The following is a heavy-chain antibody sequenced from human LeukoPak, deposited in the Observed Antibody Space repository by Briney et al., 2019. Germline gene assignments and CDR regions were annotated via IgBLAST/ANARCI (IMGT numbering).Heavy chain of an antibody. V-gene: IGHV4-59*12. CDR3: ARDAAYYYDSSGMNLFDP. CDR1: GGSISSYY. D-gene: IGHD3-22*01. CDR2: IYYSGST. Sequence: SETLSLTCTVSGGSISSYYWSWIRQPPGKGLEWIGYIYYSGSTNYNPSLKSRVTISVDTSKNQFSLKLSSVTAADTAVYYCARDAAYYYDSSGMNLFDPWGQGTLVTVSS. J-gene: IGHJ5*02.